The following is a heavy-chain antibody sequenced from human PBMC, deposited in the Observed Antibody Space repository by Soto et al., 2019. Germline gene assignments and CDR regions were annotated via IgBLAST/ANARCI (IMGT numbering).Heavy chain of an antibody. Sequence: QVQLVQSGAEVKEPGASVRVSCKASGYTFITYDISWVRQATGQGLEWMGLMNTGSGKTGYANKFQGRVTMTRDASTSTAHLELSSLTSEDTAVYYCARMASFGTLNWFDPWGQGTLVTVSS. J-gene: IGHJ5*02. CDR2: MNTGSGKT. CDR3: ARMASFGTLNWFDP. D-gene: IGHD3-16*01. CDR1: GYTFITYD. V-gene: IGHV1-8*02.